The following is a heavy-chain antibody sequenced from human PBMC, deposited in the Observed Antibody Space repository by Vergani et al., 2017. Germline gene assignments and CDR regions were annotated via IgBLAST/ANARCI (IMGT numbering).Heavy chain of an antibody. D-gene: IGHD6-6*01. CDR1: GGSISSGGYY. V-gene: IGHV4-31*03. J-gene: IGHJ5*02. Sequence: QVQLQESGPGLVKPSQTLSLTCTVSGGSISSGGYYWSWIRQHPGKGLEWIGYIYYSGSTYNNPSLKSRVTISVETSKNQCSLKLSSVTAADTAVYYCARGGLGYYSSSSRSHWFDPWGQGTLVTVSS. CDR2: IYYSGST. CDR3: ARGGLGYYSSSSRSHWFDP.